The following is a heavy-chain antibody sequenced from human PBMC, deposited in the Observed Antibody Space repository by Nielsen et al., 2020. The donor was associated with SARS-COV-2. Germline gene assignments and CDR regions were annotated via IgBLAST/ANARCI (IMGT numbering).Heavy chain of an antibody. V-gene: IGHV3-13*01. J-gene: IGHJ4*02. D-gene: IGHD2-15*01. CDR1: EFTFRNYD. Sequence: ESLKISCAASEFTFRNYDMHWVRQVTGKGLEWVATIGTGVDTYYPDSVKGRFTISRENAKNSLYLQMNSLRVDDTAVYYCARGFHGGFDYWGQGTLVTVSS. CDR3: ARGFHGGFDY. CDR2: IGTGVDT.